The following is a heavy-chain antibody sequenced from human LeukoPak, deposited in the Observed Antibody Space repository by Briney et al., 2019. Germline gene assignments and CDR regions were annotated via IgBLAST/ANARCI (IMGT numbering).Heavy chain of an antibody. CDR2: IYYSGST. CDR3: ARELGSSSWYVLENYYYYGMDV. V-gene: IGHV4-59*05. J-gene: IGHJ6*02. D-gene: IGHD6-13*01. CDR1: GGSISSYY. Sequence: SETLSLTCTVSGGSISSYYWSWIRQPPGKGLEWIGSIYYSGSTYYNPSLKSRVTISVDTSKNQFSLKLSSVTAADTAVYYCARELGSSSWYVLENYYYYGMDVWGQGTTVTVSS.